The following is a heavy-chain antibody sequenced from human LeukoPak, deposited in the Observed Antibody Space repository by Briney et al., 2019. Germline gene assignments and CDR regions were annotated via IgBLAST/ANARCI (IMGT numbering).Heavy chain of an antibody. Sequence: SETLSLTCTVSGGSISSSSYYWGWIRQPPGKGLEWIGSIYYSGSTYYNPSLKSRVTISVDTSKNQFSLKLSSVTAADTAVYYCARRTNRGWLQRENWFDPWGQGTLVTVSS. V-gene: IGHV4-39*07. CDR2: IYYSGST. CDR1: GGSISSSSYY. CDR3: ARRTNRGWLQRENWFDP. J-gene: IGHJ5*02. D-gene: IGHD5-24*01.